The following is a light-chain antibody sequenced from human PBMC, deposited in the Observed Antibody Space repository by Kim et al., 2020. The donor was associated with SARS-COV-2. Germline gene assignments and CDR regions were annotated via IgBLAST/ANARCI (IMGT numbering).Light chain of an antibody. CDR1: SGHSSYA. CDR3: QTWGTGIG. Sequence: QLVLTQSPSASASLGASVKLTCTRSSGHSSYAIAWHQQQPEKGPRYLMKLNSDGSHSKGDGIPDRFSGSSSGAERYLTISSLQSEDEADYYCQTWGTGIGFGGGTQLTVL. CDR2: LNSDGSH. J-gene: IGLJ3*02. V-gene: IGLV4-69*01.